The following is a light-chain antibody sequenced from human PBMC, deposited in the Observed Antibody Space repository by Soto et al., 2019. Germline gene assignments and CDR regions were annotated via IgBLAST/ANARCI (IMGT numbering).Light chain of an antibody. J-gene: IGKJ1*01. CDR3: QQYGSSPWT. V-gene: IGKV3D-20*01. CDR1: QSVNSNY. Sequence: ETVLTQSPDTLSLSPGERATLSCRASQSVNSNYLAWYQQKPGLAPRLLISDASNRATGIPDRFSGSGSGTDFTLTISRLEPEDFAVYYCQQYGSSPWTFGQGTKVDIK. CDR2: DAS.